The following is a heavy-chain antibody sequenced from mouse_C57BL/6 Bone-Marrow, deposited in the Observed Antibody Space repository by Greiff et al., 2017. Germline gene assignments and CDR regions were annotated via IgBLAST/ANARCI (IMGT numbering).Heavy chain of an antibody. D-gene: IGHD2-14*01. V-gene: IGHV1-50*01. CDR2: IDPSDSYT. CDR1: GYTFTSYW. Sequence: QVQLQQPGAELVKPGASVKLSCKASGYTFTSYWMQWVKQRPGQGLEWIGEIDPSDSYTNYNQKFKGKATLTVDTSSSTAYMQLSSLTSDDSAVYYWANYGYGGGAYAIDYWGQGTSVTVSS. CDR3: ANYGYGGGAYAIDY. J-gene: IGHJ4*01.